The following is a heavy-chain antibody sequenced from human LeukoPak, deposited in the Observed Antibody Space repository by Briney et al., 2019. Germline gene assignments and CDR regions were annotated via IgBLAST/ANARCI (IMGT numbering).Heavy chain of an antibody. CDR1: GFAFSDYS. Sequence: GGSLRLSCAASGFAFSDYSMNWVRQAPGKGLEWISYIRSSSSSIFYADSVKGRFTISTDNARNSLYLQMNSLRDEDTAVYYCAIVVSWVFVYWGERVLVTVSS. J-gene: IGHJ4*02. D-gene: IGHD6-13*01. CDR2: IRSSSSSI. CDR3: AIVVSWVFVY. V-gene: IGHV3-21*04.